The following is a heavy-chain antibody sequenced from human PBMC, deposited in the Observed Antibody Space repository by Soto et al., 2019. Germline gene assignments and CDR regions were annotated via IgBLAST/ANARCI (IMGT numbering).Heavy chain of an antibody. CDR3: TTDSYITNIIVRYDY. CDR1: GFIFSNAW. Sequence: PGGSLRLSCAASGFIFSNAWINWVRPAPGKGMEWVGRVKSKTDGGTTDFAAPVKGRFAISRDDSKNMVYLEMNSLKPEDTAIYYCTTDSYITNIIVRYDYWGHGTPDT. CDR2: VKSKTDGGTT. D-gene: IGHD1-26*01. J-gene: IGHJ4*01. V-gene: IGHV3-15*07.